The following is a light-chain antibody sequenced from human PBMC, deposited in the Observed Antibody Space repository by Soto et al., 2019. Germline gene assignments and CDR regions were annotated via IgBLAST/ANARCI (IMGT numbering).Light chain of an antibody. CDR3: QQYNIWPPIFT. CDR1: QSVNSN. CDR2: GAS. V-gene: IGKV3-15*01. Sequence: EIVMTQPPATLSLSPGERATLSCRASQSVNSNLAWYQQKPGQAPRLLIYGASTRATGIPARFSGSGSGTEFTLTISSLQSEDFALYYCQQYNIWPPIFTFGPGTKVDIK. J-gene: IGKJ3*01.